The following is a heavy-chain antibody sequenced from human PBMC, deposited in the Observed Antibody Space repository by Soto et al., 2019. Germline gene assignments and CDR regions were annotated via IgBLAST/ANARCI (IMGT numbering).Heavy chain of an antibody. V-gene: IGHV1-69*01. CDR2: IIPMFEKT. J-gene: IGHJ4*02. CDR3: SYSSRRLGFDF. D-gene: IGHD6-13*01. Sequence: QVQLVQSGAEVKKPGSSVKVSCKASGGTFSSYVISWVRQAPGQGLEWMGGIIPMFEKTTYAQRFQGRVTITADQPTSTAYMELRSLGSEDTGFYFCSYSSRRLGFDFWGQGTLVTGSS. CDR1: GGTFSSYV.